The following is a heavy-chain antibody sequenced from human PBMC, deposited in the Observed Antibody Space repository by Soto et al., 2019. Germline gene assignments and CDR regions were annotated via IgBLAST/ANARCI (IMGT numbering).Heavy chain of an antibody. V-gene: IGHV3-7*01. J-gene: IGHJ4*02. CDR1: GLTFSNYW. CDR3: TKVVGLAGQD. Sequence: EVKLEESGGTLVQPGGSLRLSCAASGLTFSNYWMSWVRQAPGKGLEWVTNIKQDGREKYYVDSVRGRFTISRDNAKNSLYLQMSSLRAEDTAVYYCTKVVGLAGQDWGQGTLVIVSS. D-gene: IGHD6-19*01. CDR2: IKQDGREK.